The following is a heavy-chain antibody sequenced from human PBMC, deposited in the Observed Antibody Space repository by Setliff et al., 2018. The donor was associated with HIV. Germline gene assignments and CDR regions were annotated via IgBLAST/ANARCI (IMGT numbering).Heavy chain of an antibody. CDR3: ARDSFTVDYFMDV. CDR1: GGSISSHY. J-gene: IGHJ6*03. V-gene: IGHV4-59*11. CDR2: IYYSGRT. Sequence: SETLSLTCTVSGGSISSHYWSWIRQPPGKGLEWIGYIYYSGRTNYNPSLKSRVTISLDTSKNQFSLKVNPVTAADTAVYFCARDSFTVDYFMDVWGKGTPVTVSS. D-gene: IGHD2-21*01.